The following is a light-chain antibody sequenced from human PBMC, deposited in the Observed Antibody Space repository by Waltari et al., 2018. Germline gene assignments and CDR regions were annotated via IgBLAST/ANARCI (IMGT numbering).Light chain of an antibody. Sequence: EIVFTQSPATLSLSPGERATLSCRASQSVSRYLAWYQQKPGQAPRLLIYDASNRATGIPARISGSGSGTDCTLTISSLEPEDFAVYYCQQRINWPLTFGGGTKVEIK. CDR2: DAS. V-gene: IGKV3-11*01. J-gene: IGKJ4*01. CDR1: QSVSRY. CDR3: QQRINWPLT.